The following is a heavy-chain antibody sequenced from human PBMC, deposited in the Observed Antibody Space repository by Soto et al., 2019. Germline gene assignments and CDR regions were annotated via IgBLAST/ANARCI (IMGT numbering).Heavy chain of an antibody. CDR3: AKDQTIPDTAMPDFYYYGMDV. V-gene: IGHV3-30*18. J-gene: IGHJ6*02. D-gene: IGHD5-18*01. CDR1: GFTFSDYA. Sequence: QVQLVESGGGVVQPGRSLRLSCAASGFTFSDYAIHWVRHAPGKGLEWVAVISYAGTSKYYADSVRDRFTISRDNSKNRQYLQMNRQRAEKTAVYYWAKDQTIPDTAMPDFYYYGMDVWGQGTTVTVSS. CDR2: ISYAGTSK.